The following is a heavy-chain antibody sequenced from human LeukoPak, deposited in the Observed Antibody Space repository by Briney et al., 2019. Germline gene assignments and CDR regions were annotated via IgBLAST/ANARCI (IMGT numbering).Heavy chain of an antibody. CDR1: GFTVSSNY. CDR3: ASGANSSITMVRGVIGH. V-gene: IGHV3-53*01. J-gene: IGHJ4*02. D-gene: IGHD3-10*01. CDR2: IYIGGST. Sequence: GGSLRLSCAASGFTVSSNYMSWVRQAPGKGLEWVSVIYIGGSTYYADSVKGRFTISRDNSKNTLYLQMNSLRAEDTAVYYCASGANSSITMVRGVIGHWGQGTLVTVSS.